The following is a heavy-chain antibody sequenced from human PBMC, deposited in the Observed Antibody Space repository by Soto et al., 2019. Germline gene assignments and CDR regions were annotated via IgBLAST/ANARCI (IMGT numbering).Heavy chain of an antibody. CDR2: IYHSGST. CDR3: ATAGGLGAVAADY. J-gene: IGHJ4*02. D-gene: IGHD6-19*01. V-gene: IGHV4-30-2*01. CDR1: GGSISSGGYS. Sequence: QLQLQESGSGLVKPSQTLSLTCAVSGGSISSGGYSWSWIRQPPGKGLEWIGYIYHSGSTYYNPSPKTRVTISVDRSKNQSSLKLSSVTAADTAVYYSATAGGLGAVAADYWGQGTLVTVSS.